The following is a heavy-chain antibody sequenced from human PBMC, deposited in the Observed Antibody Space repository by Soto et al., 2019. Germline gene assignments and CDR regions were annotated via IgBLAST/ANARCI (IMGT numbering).Heavy chain of an antibody. J-gene: IGHJ6*02. D-gene: IGHD5-12*01. Sequence: SETLSLTCTVSGGSINSYYWSWIRQPPEKGLEWIGFIYYSGSTNYNPSLKSRVTMSVDTSKNQFSLKLSSVTAADTGVYFCVRLKSGLSSYYGMDVWGQGPTVTVSS. CDR1: GGSINSYY. V-gene: IGHV4-59*08. CDR3: VRLKSGLSSYYGMDV. CDR2: IYYSGST.